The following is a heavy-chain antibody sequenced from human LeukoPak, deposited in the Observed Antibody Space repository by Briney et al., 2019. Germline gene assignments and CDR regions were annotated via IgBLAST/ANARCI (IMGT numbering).Heavy chain of an antibody. D-gene: IGHD4-17*01. CDR1: GFTFSIHW. CDR3: AKYTTTVKDAFDI. V-gene: IGHV3-74*03. Sequence: PGGSLRLSCAASGFTFSIHWMHWVRQAPGKGPVWVAHINSDGSSTTYADSVKGRFTISRDNSKNTLYLQMNSLRAEDTAVYYCAKYTTTVKDAFDIWGQGTMVTVSS. CDR2: INSDGSST. J-gene: IGHJ3*02.